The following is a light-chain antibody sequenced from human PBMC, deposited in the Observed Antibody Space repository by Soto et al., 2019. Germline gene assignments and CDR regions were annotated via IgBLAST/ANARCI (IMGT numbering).Light chain of an antibody. CDR1: QSVSRR. V-gene: IGKV3-20*01. Sequence: EIVLTQSPGTMSLSQGGRATLSCRASQSVSRRLAWYQHRPGQSPRLLISGASMRASGFPVRFSGRGSGTDFTLNISRLEPEDSAVYSFQHYGETPITFGLVTRLE. CDR3: QHYGETPIT. CDR2: GAS. J-gene: IGKJ5*01.